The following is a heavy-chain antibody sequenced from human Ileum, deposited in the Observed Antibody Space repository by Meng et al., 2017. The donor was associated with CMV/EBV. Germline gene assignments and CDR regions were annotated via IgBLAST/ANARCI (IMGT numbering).Heavy chain of an antibody. V-gene: IGHV4-59*01. D-gene: IGHD6-13*01. CDR2: MCYNGDT. Sequence: QAPLQESGPGLVKLSETLYLTCTVSGDSMSSYRWSWLRSPPGKGLEWIGYMCYNGDTNYNPSLKSRVTISGDTSKNQFSLKLSSVTAADTAVYYCALRGSAAGTFQYWGQGTLVTVSS. CDR3: ALRGSAAGTFQY. J-gene: IGHJ1*01. CDR1: GDSMSSYR.